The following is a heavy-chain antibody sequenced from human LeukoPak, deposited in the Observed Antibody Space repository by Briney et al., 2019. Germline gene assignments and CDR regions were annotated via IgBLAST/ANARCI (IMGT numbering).Heavy chain of an antibody. V-gene: IGHV1-18*01. Sequence: ASVKVSCKASGYTFTSYGISWVRQAPGQGLEWMGWISAYNGNTNYAQKLQGRVTMTTDTSTSTAYMELRSLRSDDTAVYYCASFRLWFGELLYYYYYGMDVWGQGTTATVSS. CDR3: ASFRLWFGELLYYYYYGMDV. CDR2: ISAYNGNT. CDR1: GYTFTSYG. J-gene: IGHJ6*02. D-gene: IGHD3-10*01.